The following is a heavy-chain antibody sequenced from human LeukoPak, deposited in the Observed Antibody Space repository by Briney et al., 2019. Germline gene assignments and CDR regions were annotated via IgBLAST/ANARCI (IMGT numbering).Heavy chain of an antibody. Sequence: GASVKVSCKASGYTFTSYDINWVRQATGQGLEWMGWMNPNSGNTGYAQKFQGRVTMTRNTSISTAYMELGSLRSEDTAVHYCATQWLAHEEYYFDYWGQGTLVTVSS. J-gene: IGHJ4*02. CDR3: ATQWLAHEEYYFDY. CDR1: GYTFTSYD. D-gene: IGHD6-19*01. V-gene: IGHV1-8*01. CDR2: MNPNSGNT.